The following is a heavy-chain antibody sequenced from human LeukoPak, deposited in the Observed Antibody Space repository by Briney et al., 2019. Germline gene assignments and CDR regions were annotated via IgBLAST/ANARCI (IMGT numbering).Heavy chain of an antibody. CDR2: ITGGGDNI. D-gene: IGHD5-24*01. CDR1: GFTFSSFP. Sequence: PGGSLRLSCAASGFTFSSFPMSWVRQAPGKGLEWVSAITGGGDNIYYADSVKGRFTISRDNSKNTLYLQMNSLRAEDTAVYYCARGAGYNYPYYFDYWGQGTLVTVSS. J-gene: IGHJ4*02. CDR3: ARGAGYNYPYYFDY. V-gene: IGHV3-23*01.